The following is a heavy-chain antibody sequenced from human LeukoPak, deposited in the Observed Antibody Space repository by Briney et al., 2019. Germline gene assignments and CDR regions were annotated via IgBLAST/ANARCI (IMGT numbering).Heavy chain of an antibody. Sequence: GGSLRLSCAASGFTFSSYEMNWVRQAPGKGLEWVSSISSSSSYIYYADSVKGRFTISRDNAKNSLYLQMNSLRAEDTAVYYCARDKRGVATIFEIVENQAFDYWGQGTLVTVSS. CDR2: ISSSSSYI. D-gene: IGHD5-12*01. V-gene: IGHV3-21*01. CDR3: ARDKRGVATIFEIVENQAFDY. J-gene: IGHJ4*02. CDR1: GFTFSSYE.